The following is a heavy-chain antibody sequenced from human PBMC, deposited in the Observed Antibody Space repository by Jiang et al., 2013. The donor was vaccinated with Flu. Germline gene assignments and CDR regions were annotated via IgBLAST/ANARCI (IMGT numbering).Heavy chain of an antibody. CDR3: ARDERGRWLMAFDI. CDR1: GGSFSGYY. J-gene: IGHJ3*02. Sequence: LLKPSETLSLTCAVYGGSFSGYYWSWIRQPPGKGLEWIGEINHSGSTNYNPSLKSRVTISVDTSKNQFSLKLSSVTAADTAVYYCARDERGRWLMAFDIWGQGTMVTVSS. D-gene: IGHD5-24*01. V-gene: IGHV4-34*01. CDR2: INHSGST.